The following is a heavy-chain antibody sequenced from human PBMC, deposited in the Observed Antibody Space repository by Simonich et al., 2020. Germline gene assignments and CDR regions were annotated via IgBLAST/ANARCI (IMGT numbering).Heavy chain of an antibody. CDR3: ARGGLADRRIVYYYYMDV. CDR1: GGTFSSYA. Sequence: QVQLVQSGAEVKKPGSSVKVSCKASGGTFSSYALSWVRQAPGQGLEWMEGLMPLPGITNYAQKFQGRVKITTDKSTSTAYMELSSLRSEDTAVYYCARGGLADRRIVYYYYMDVWGKGTTATVSS. V-gene: IGHV1-69*09. CDR2: LMPLPGIT. J-gene: IGHJ6*03. D-gene: IGHD2-15*01.